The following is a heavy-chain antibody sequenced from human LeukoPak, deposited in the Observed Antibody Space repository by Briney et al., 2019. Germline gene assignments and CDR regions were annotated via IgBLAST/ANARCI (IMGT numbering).Heavy chain of an antibody. D-gene: IGHD5-24*01. V-gene: IGHV1-2*02. J-gene: IGHJ3*02. CDR2: INPDSGGT. Sequence: ASVKVSCKASGYSFRGYYLHWVRQAPGRGLEWMGWINPDSGGTNSAQQFQDRVTMTRDTSISTAYMELSSLRSDDTAFYYCARIRGGHNLGAFDIWGQGTMVTVSS. CDR1: GYSFRGYY. CDR3: ARIRGGHNLGAFDI.